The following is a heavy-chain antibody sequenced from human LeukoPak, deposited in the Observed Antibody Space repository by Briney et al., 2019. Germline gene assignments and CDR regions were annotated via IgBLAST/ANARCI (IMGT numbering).Heavy chain of an antibody. CDR3: ARDAGTKGLLGALAI. J-gene: IGHJ3*02. CDR1: GYTFTGYY. D-gene: IGHD2-15*01. V-gene: IGHV1-2*02. CDR2: INANSGGT. Sequence: ASVKVSCKASGYTFTGYYMHWVRQAPGQGLEWMGWINANSGGTNYAQKFQGGVTMTRPTSISTAYMALSRLRSDDTAVYHCARDAGTKGLLGALAIWRQETMLTVSS.